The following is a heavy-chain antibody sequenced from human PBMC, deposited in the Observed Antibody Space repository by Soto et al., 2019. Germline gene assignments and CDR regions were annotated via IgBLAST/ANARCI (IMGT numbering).Heavy chain of an antibody. V-gene: IGHV1-46*01. CDR1: GYTFTSYY. Sequence: GASVKVSCKASGYTFTSYYMHWVRQAPGQGLEWMGIINPSGGSTSYAQKFQGRVTMTRDTSTSTVYMELSSLRSEDTAVYYCARESGAPERRSGDLFVLYYYYGMEVWGQGTKVTVSS. CDR2: INPSGGST. D-gene: IGHD3-10*01. CDR3: ARESGAPERRSGDLFVLYYYYGMEV. J-gene: IGHJ6*02.